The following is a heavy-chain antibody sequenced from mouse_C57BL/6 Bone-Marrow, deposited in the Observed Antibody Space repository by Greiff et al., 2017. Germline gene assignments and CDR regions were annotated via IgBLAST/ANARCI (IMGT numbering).Heavy chain of an antibody. CDR1: GFTFSNYW. Sequence: EVQGVESGGGLVQPGGSMKLSCVASGFTFSNYWMNWVRQSPEKGLEWVAQIRLKSDNYATHYAESVKGRFTISRDDSKSSVYLQMNNLRAEDTGIYYCTGSTTVVASDYYAMDYWGQGTSVTVSS. CDR2: IRLKSDNYAT. J-gene: IGHJ4*01. D-gene: IGHD1-1*01. V-gene: IGHV6-3*01. CDR3: TGSTTVVASDYYAMDY.